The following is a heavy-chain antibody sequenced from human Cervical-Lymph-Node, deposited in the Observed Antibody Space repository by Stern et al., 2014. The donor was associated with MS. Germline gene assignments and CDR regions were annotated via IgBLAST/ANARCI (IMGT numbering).Heavy chain of an antibody. CDR1: GGSISSYY. Sequence: QVQLQESGPGLVKPSETLSLTCTVSGGSISSYYWSWIRQPPGKGLEWIGYIYYSGSTNYNPSLKSRVTISLDTPKNHFSLKLSSVTPADTAVYYCARGAIVGATPRLFDYWGQGTLVTVSS. CDR3: ARGAIVGATPRLFDY. CDR2: IYYSGST. D-gene: IGHD1-26*01. V-gene: IGHV4-59*01. J-gene: IGHJ4*02.